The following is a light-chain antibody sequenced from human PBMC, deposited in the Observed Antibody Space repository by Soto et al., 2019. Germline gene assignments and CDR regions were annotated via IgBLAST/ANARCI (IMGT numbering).Light chain of an antibody. CDR2: DAS. Sequence: EIVLTQSPATLSLSPGERATFSCTASQSVGSDLVWYQHKPGQPPRLLIYDASKRASGIPARFSGSGSGTDFSLTVINLEPEDFAVYYCQHRSNWPGTFGQGTKVDIK. CDR1: QSVGSD. J-gene: IGKJ2*01. V-gene: IGKV3-11*01. CDR3: QHRSNWPGT.